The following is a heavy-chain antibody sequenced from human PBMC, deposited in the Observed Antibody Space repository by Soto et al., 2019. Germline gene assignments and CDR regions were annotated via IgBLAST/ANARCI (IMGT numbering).Heavy chain of an antibody. D-gene: IGHD3-22*01. J-gene: IGHJ3*02. CDR1: GGTFSSYA. CDR2: IIPIFGTA. CDR3: ARAIGYYDSSGYYYDAFDI. V-gene: IGHV1-69*13. Sequence: SVKVSCKASGGTFSSYAISWVRQAPGQGLEWMGGIIPIFGTANYAQKFQGRVTITADESTSTAYMELSSLRSEDTAVYYCARAIGYYDSSGYYYDAFDIWGQGTMVTVSS.